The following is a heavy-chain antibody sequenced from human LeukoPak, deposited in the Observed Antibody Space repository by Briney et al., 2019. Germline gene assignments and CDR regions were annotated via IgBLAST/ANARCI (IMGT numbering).Heavy chain of an antibody. J-gene: IGHJ6*03. CDR2: INPSGGST. CDR1: GYTFTSYY. CDR3: ARDRITILGVVSTRVNRDYYYYMDV. V-gene: IGHV1-46*01. Sequence: ASVKVSCKASGYTFTSYYMHWVRQAPGQGLEWMGIINPSGGSTSYAQKFQGRVTMTRDMSTSTVYMELSSLRSEDTAVYYCARDRITILGVVSTRVNRDYYYYMDVWGKGTTVTVSS. D-gene: IGHD3-3*01.